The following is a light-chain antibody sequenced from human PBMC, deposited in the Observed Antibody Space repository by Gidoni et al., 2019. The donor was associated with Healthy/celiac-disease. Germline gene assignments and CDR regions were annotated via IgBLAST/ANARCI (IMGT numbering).Light chain of an antibody. CDR2: DAS. Sequence: DIQMTQSPSSLSASVGDRVTITCQASHDISNYMNWYQQKPGKAPKLLIYDASNLETGVPSRFSGSGSGTDFTFTISNLQPEDIATYYCQQYDNLPLTFGEGTKVEIK. J-gene: IGKJ4*01. CDR1: HDISNY. V-gene: IGKV1-33*01. CDR3: QQYDNLPLT.